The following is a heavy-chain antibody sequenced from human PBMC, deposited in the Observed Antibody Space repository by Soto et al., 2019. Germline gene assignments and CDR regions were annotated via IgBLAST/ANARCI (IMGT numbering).Heavy chain of an antibody. D-gene: IGHD1-26*01. CDR3: AKPHVTIEWELLHDWYFCL. CDR2: ISYDCSNK. V-gene: IGHV3-30*18. Sequence: QVQLVESGGGVVQPGRSLRLSCAASGFTFSSYGMHWVRQAPGTGLEWVAVISYDCSNKYYADSVKGRFTISRDNSKNTLSLQMHSLRAGDTAVYSCAKPHVTIEWELLHDWYFCLWGRGTLVTVSS. J-gene: IGHJ2*01. CDR1: GFTFSSYG.